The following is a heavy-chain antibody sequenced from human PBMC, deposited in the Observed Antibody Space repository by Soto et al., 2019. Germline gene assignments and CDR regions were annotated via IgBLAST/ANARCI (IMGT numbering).Heavy chain of an antibody. CDR2: IYYSVTT. D-gene: IGHD1-20*01. CDR3: ATHRITGNFHYFYYMDV. Sequence: TSETLSLTCTVSGGSITSSSYYWGWIRQPPGKGLEWIGSIYYSVTTYYNPSLKSRLTISVDTSKTQFSLKLSSVSAADTAVYYCATHRITGNFHYFYYMDVWGKGPTVTVSS. CDR1: GGSITSSSYY. V-gene: IGHV4-39*01. J-gene: IGHJ6*03.